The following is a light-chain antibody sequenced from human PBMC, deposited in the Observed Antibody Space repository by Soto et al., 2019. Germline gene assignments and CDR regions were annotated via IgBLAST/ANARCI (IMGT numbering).Light chain of an antibody. CDR3: ASCADSFNVWV. CDR1: SSDIGSNN. CDR2: SDN. Sequence: QSVLTQPPSASGTPGQRVAISCFGSSSDIGSNNVNWYQHLPGTAPPLLMYSDNTRPSGVPDRFSGSKSGSSASLAISGLQSEDEGEYYCASCADSFNVWVFGGGTKLTVL. V-gene: IGLV1-44*01. J-gene: IGLJ3*02.